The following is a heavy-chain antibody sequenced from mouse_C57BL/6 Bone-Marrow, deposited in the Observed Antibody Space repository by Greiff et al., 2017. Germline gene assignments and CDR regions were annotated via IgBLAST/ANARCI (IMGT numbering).Heavy chain of an antibody. Sequence: VHLQQPGAELVRPGASVKLSCTASGFNFKDYYMHWVKQRPEQGLEWIGEIDPENGDTDYAPKFQGKATITADTSSNTAYMQLSSLTSEDTAVYYCTTFYYGSRWFDYWGQGTTLTVSA. CDR3: TTFYYGSRWFDY. D-gene: IGHD1-1*01. CDR1: GFNFKDYY. CDR2: IDPENGDT. V-gene: IGHV14-4*01. J-gene: IGHJ2*01.